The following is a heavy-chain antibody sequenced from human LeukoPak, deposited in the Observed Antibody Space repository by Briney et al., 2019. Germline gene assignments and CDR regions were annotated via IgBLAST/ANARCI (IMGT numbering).Heavy chain of an antibody. CDR2: MNTDGSII. Sequence: GGSLRLSCAASGFTFSSYWMHWVRQAPGKGLVWVSRMNTDGSIINYADSVKGRFTISRDNSKNTLYLQMNSLRAEDTAVYYCARRAGAYSHPYDYWGQGTLVTVSS. D-gene: IGHD4/OR15-4a*01. CDR3: ARRAGAYSHPYDY. CDR1: GFTFSSYW. V-gene: IGHV3-74*01. J-gene: IGHJ4*02.